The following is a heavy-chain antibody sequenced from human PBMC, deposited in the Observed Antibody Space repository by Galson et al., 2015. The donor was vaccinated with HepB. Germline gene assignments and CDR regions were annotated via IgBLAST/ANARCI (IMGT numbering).Heavy chain of an antibody. CDR1: GFTFDDFG. CDR2: INWNGGST. CDR3: ARDKNRLRYFDWLLSNWFDP. D-gene: IGHD3-9*01. V-gene: IGHV3-20*04. J-gene: IGHJ5*02. Sequence: SLRLSCAASGFTFDDFGMSWVRQAPGKGLEWVSGINWNGGSTGYADSVKGRFTISRDNAKNSLYLQMNSLRAEDTALYYCARDKNRLRYFDWLLSNWFDPWGQGTLVTVSS.